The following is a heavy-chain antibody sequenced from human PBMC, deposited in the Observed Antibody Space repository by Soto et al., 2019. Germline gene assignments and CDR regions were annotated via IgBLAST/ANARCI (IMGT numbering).Heavy chain of an antibody. J-gene: IGHJ3*02. CDR3: ARHRGSGGSCYFHDAFDS. CDR2: IYYSGST. V-gene: IGHV4-59*08. Sequence: PSETLSLTCTVSGGSISSYYWSWIRQPPGKGLEWIGYIYYSGSTNYNPSLKSRVTISVDTSKNQFSLKLSPVTAADTAVYYCARHRGSGGSCYFHDAFDSWGQGTMVTVSS. D-gene: IGHD2-15*01. CDR1: GGSISSYY.